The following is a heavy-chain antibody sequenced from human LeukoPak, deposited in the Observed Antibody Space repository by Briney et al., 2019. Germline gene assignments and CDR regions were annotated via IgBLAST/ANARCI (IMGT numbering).Heavy chain of an antibody. CDR1: GFTFSSYA. CDR2: ISYDGSNK. CDR3: AKDAAANVDYPYYFDY. D-gene: IGHD4-11*01. Sequence: GRSLRLSCAASGFTFSSYAMHWVRQAPGKGLEWVAVISYDGSNKYYADSVKGRFTISRDNSKNTLYLQMNSLRAEDTAVYYCAKDAAANVDYPYYFDYWGQGALVTVSS. V-gene: IGHV3-30*04. J-gene: IGHJ4*02.